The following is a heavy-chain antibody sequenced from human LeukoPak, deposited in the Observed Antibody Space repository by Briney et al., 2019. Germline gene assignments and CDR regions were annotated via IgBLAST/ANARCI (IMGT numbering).Heavy chain of an antibody. J-gene: IGHJ4*02. CDR1: GGSFSGYY. CDR3: ARYSSGYDFDY. Sequence: ETLSLTCAVYGGSFSGYYWSWVRQAPGKGLEWVAKIKQEGSEKYYVDSVKGRFTISRDNAKNSLFLQMNSLRAEDTAVYYCARYSSGYDFDYWGQGTLVTVSS. V-gene: IGHV3-7*03. D-gene: IGHD5-12*01. CDR2: IKQEGSEK.